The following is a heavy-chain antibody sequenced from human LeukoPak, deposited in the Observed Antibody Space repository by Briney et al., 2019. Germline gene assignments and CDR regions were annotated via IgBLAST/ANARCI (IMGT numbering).Heavy chain of an antibody. CDR2: AYYSGST. Sequence: SETLSLTCTVSGGSISGYYWNWIRQAPGKGLEWIGYAYYSGSTNYNPSLKSRVIISVDTSKGQFSLNLSSVTAADTAVYYCASRSGRNYYGMDVWGQGTTVTVSS. D-gene: IGHD3-10*01. V-gene: IGHV4-59*01. CDR3: ASRSGRNYYGMDV. CDR1: GGSISGYY. J-gene: IGHJ6*02.